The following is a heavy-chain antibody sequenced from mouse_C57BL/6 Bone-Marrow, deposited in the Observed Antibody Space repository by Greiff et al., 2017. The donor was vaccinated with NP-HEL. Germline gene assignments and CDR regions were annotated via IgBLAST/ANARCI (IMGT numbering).Heavy chain of an antibody. D-gene: IGHD2-4*01. V-gene: IGHV1-52*01. CDR3: ARKRAFYYDWYFDV. CDR2: IDPSDSET. J-gene: IGHJ1*03. Sequence: QVQLQQPGAELVRPGSSVKLSCKASGYTFTSYWMYWVKQRPIQGLEWIGNIDPSDSETYYTQKFKDKDTLTVDKTSSTTYMQLSSLTSEDSAVYYSARKRAFYYDWYFDVWGTGTTVTVSS. CDR1: GYTFTSYW.